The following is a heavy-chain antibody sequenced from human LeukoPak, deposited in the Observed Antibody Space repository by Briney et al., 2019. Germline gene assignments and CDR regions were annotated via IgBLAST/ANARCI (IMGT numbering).Heavy chain of an antibody. Sequence: QSRGSLRLSCAASGFTFSSYVMSWVRQAPGKGLEWVSDISGSYGSTYYADSVKGRFTISRDNSRNTLYLQMNSPRAEDTALYYCARVGEYRYGYSFDCWGQGTLVTVSS. CDR1: GFTFSSYV. CDR2: ISGSYGST. V-gene: IGHV3-23*01. CDR3: ARVGEYRYGYSFDC. J-gene: IGHJ4*02. D-gene: IGHD5-18*01.